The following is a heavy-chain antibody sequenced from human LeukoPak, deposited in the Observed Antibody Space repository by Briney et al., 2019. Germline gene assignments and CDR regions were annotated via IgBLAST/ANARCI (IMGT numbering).Heavy chain of an antibody. D-gene: IGHD3-22*01. Sequence: PGGSLRLSCGASGFTFSSYRMFWVRQAPGKGLVWVSRINTDGSSTTHADSVKGRFTISRDNAKNTLYLQMNSLRAEDTAVYYCARAGYDSSGSYIATFDYWGQGTLVTVS. V-gene: IGHV3-74*01. CDR2: INTDGSST. CDR3: ARAGYDSSGSYIATFDY. CDR1: GFTFSSYR. J-gene: IGHJ4*02.